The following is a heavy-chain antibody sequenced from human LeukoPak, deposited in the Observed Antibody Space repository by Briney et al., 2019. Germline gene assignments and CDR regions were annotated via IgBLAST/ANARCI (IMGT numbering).Heavy chain of an antibody. J-gene: IGHJ5*02. CDR2: IYTSGST. CDR1: GGSISSGSYY. V-gene: IGHV4-61*02. D-gene: IGHD6-19*01. CDR3: ARPPPVAGHNWFDP. Sequence: SETLSLTCTVSGGSISSGSYYWSWIRQPAGKGLEWIGRIYTSGSTNYNPSLKSRVTISVDTSKNQFSLKLSSVTAADTAVYYCARPPPVAGHNWFDPWGQGTLVTVSS.